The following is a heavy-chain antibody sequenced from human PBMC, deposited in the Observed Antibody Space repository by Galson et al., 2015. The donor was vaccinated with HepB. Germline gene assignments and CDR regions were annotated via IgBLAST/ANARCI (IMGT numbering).Heavy chain of an antibody. CDR3: AKHGGTMNR. D-gene: IGHD2-2*01. J-gene: IGHJ5*02. Sequence: SLRLSCAASGFTFNNHVMSWVRQAPGKGLEWVAGISGTGDSTYYAASVKGRFTISRDNSKNTLYLQMNSLRADDTAIFYCAKHGGTMNRWGQGILLTVSS. V-gene: IGHV3-23*01. CDR2: ISGTGDST. CDR1: GFTFNNHV.